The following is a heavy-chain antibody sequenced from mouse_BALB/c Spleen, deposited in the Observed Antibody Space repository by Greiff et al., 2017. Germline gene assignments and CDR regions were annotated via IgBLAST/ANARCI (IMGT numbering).Heavy chain of an antibody. Sequence: VQLQQPGAELVKPGASVKLSCKASGYTFTSYYMYWVKQRPGQGLEWIGGINPSNGGTNFNEKFKSKATLTVDKSSSTAYKQLSSLTSEDSTVYYCAYDYDGDYYAMDYWGQGTSVTVSS. CDR2: INPSNGGT. V-gene: IGHV1S81*02. J-gene: IGHJ4*01. CDR3: AYDYDGDYYAMDY. D-gene: IGHD2-4*01. CDR1: GYTFTSYY.